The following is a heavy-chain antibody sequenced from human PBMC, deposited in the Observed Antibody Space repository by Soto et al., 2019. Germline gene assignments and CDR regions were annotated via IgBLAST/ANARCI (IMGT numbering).Heavy chain of an antibody. CDR3: ARDSYESSAGGFNDGFDV. Sequence: QLQLQESGPGLVKPSETLSLTCAVSGGSMNRGPCLWSWIRQSPGKGLEWIGCIFYNGKTQYNPSLKSRLTISIESSQNQFSLKLTSVTAADTAVYYCARDSYESSAGGFNDGFDVWGQGTVVTVSP. J-gene: IGHJ3*01. D-gene: IGHD3-22*01. V-gene: IGHV4-30-2*06. CDR1: GGSMNRGPCL. CDR2: IFYNGKT.